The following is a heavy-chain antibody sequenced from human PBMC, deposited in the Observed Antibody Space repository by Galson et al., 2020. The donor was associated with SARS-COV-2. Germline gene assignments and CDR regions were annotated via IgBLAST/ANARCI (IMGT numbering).Heavy chain of an antibody. CDR3: ASSLLWFGEPPGY. CDR2: ISYDGSNK. Sequence: GESPKISCAASGFTFSSYAMHWVRQAPGKGLEWVAVISYDGSNKYYADSVKGRFTISRDNSKNTLYLQMNSLRAEDTAVYYCASSLLWFGEPPGYWGQGTLVTVSS. D-gene: IGHD3-10*01. V-gene: IGHV3-30*04. CDR1: GFTFSSYA. J-gene: IGHJ4*02.